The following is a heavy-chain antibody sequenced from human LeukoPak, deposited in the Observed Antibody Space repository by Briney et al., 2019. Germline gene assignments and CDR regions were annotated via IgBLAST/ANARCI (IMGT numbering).Heavy chain of an antibody. V-gene: IGHV3-23*01. CDR1: GFTFSNYA. CDR2: ISGSGDNT. D-gene: IGHD1-26*01. CDR3: TKDLAFDTRAYSGSFYSPIDR. Sequence: GGSLRLSCAASGFTFSNYAMSWVRQAPGKGLEWVSSISGSGDNTYYADSVKGRFTISRDSFKNTLYVQMNSLKAEGTAVYYCTKDLAFDTRAYSGSFYSPIDRWGQGTLVAVSS. J-gene: IGHJ5*02.